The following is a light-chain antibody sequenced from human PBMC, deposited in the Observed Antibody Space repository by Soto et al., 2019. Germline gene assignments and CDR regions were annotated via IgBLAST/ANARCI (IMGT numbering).Light chain of an antibody. CDR1: QSISSW. V-gene: IGKV1-5*01. J-gene: IGKJ2*01. CDR2: DAS. CDR3: HQYKSYTPYT. Sequence: DIQMTQSPSTLSASVGDRVTITCRASQSISSWLAWYQQKLGRAPRLLIYDASSLESGVPSRFSGSGYGTEFTLTISSLQPDDFGTYYCHQYKSYTPYTIGQGTKVEIK.